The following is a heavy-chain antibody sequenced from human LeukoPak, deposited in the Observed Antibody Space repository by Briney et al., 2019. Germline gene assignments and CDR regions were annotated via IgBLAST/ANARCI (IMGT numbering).Heavy chain of an antibody. CDR3: TTDEDWNYARKDV. D-gene: IGHD1-7*01. V-gene: IGHV3-15*04. CDR1: GFTFNYAW. CDR2: TVSEIGGGTT. J-gene: IGHJ6*02. Sequence: GGSLRLSCAASGFTFNYAWMSWVRQVPGKGLEWVGQTVSEIGGGTTDYAAPVKGRFTISRDDSKSTLYLQMNSLKIEDTAVYYCTTDEDWNYARKDVWGQGATVIVSS.